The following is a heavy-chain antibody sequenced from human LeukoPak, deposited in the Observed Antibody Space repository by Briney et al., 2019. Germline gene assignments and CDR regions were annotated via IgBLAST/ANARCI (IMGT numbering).Heavy chain of an antibody. CDR1: GFTFSSYG. D-gene: IGHD6-13*01. J-gene: IGHJ4*02. V-gene: IGHV3-33*01. Sequence: GGSLRLSCAASGFTFSSYGMHWVRQAPGKGLEWVAVIWYDGSNKYYADSVKGRFTISRDNSKNTLYLQMNSLRAEDTAVYYCILQPGYSSSGVSFDYWGQGTLVTVSS. CDR2: IWYDGSNK. CDR3: ILQPGYSSSGVSFDY.